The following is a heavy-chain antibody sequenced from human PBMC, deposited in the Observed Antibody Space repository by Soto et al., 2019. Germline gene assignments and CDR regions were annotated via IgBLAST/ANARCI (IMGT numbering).Heavy chain of an antibody. D-gene: IGHD5-12*01. CDR3: AKGEMATIRNSFDP. CDR1: AFSLTSCS. Sequence: GGSLRLSCVTSAFSLTSCSMSWVRQTPGKGLEWVSTLSRSGGATYYADSVKGRFTISRDTSTNTLYLQMSNLRAEDTAIYYCAKGEMATIRNSFDPWGQGTLVTLSS. V-gene: IGHV3-23*01. CDR2: LSRSGGAT. J-gene: IGHJ5*02.